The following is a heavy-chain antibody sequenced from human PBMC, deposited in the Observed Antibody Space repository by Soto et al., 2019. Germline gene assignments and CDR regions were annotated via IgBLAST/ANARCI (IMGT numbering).Heavy chain of an antibody. CDR3: VRVGLLLFGDPYYFDY. V-gene: IGHV3-66*01. Sequence: HPGGSLRLSCAAFGFTVSDNYMSWVRQAPGKRLEWVSVIYSSGSTYYPDSVKGRFTISRDNSNNILYLQMNSLRVEDTAVYYCVRVGLLLFGDPYYFDYWGQGTLVTVSS. J-gene: IGHJ4*02. CDR2: IYSSGST. CDR1: GFTVSDNY. D-gene: IGHD3-10*01.